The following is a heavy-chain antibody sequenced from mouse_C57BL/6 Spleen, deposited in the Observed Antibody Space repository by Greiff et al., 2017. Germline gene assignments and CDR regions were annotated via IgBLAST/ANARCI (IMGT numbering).Heavy chain of an antibody. CDR2: INPSNGGT. CDR3: ARGDFRDWYFDV. CDR1: GYTFTSYW. Sequence: QVQLKQPGTELVKPGASVKLSCKASGYTFTSYWMHWVKQRPGQGLEWIGNINPSNGGTNYNEKFKSKATLTVDKSSSTAYMQLSSLTSEDSAVYYCARGDFRDWYFDVWGTGTTVTVSS. V-gene: IGHV1-53*01. J-gene: IGHJ1*03.